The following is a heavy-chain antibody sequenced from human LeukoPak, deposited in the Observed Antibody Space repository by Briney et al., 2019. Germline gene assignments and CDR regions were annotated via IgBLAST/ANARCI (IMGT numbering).Heavy chain of an antibody. J-gene: IGHJ4*02. CDR3: LRDNYGVDY. D-gene: IGHD3-10*01. CDR1: GFTFSNYW. Sequence: PGGSLRLSCAASGFTFSNYWMHWVRQAPGEGLVWVSEIDSDGSTTRYADSVKGRFTISRDNAKNTLYLQMNSLRAEDTAVYYCLRDNYGVDYWGQGTLVTVSS. V-gene: IGHV3-74*01. CDR2: IDSDGSTT.